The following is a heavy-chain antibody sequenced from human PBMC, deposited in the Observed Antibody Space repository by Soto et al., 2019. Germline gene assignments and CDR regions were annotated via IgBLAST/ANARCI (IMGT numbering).Heavy chain of an antibody. V-gene: IGHV4-4*02. D-gene: IGHD3-3*01. CDR1: GGSISNNNC. J-gene: IGHJ6*02. CDR2: IYHSGTV. Sequence: QAQLQESGPGLVKPSGALSLTCAVSGGSISNNNCWNWVRQPPGKGLEWIGEIYHSGTVNYNPALKTRVTISIDKSNNQFSRTLNSVTAADTAVYYCARRRITTFGVVITGYGLDVWGQGTTVTVAS. CDR3: ARRRITTFGVVITGYGLDV.